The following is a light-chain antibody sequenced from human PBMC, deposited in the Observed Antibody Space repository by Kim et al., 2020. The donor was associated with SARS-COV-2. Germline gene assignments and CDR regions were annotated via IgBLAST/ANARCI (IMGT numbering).Light chain of an antibody. J-gene: IGLJ1*01. CDR2: GVN. V-gene: IGLV2-14*01. CDR1: SSDVGGYNY. Sequence: QSALTQPASVSGSPGQSITISCTGTSSDVGGYNYVSWYQQHPGKAPKLIIYGVNKRPSGVSNRFSGSKSGNTASLTISGLQAEDESDYYCSSYTSGSTYVFGIGTKVTVL. CDR3: SSYTSGSTYV.